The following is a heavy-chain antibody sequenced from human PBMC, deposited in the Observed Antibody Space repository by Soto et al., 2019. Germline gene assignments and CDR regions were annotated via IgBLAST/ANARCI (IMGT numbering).Heavy chain of an antibody. CDR1: GYTFSTYA. Sequence: GASVKVSCKASGYTFSTYAMHWVRQAPGQSLEWMGWLNGGTGQTRYSQKFQDRVIITRDTSASTGYMELSSLTPEDTAVYYCARGKGMEENYFYYGLDIWGQGTTVTVSS. J-gene: IGHJ6*02. D-gene: IGHD1-1*01. CDR3: ARGKGMEENYFYYGLDI. CDR2: LNGGTGQT. V-gene: IGHV1-3*01.